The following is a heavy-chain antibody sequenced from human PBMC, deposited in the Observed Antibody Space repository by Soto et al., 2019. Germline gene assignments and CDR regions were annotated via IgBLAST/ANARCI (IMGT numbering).Heavy chain of an antibody. CDR3: ARDLGELWPSVGGY. J-gene: IGHJ4*02. V-gene: IGHV3-33*01. CDR2: IYYDGRNK. D-gene: IGHD1-26*01. Sequence: QVQLVESGGGVVQPGRSLRLSCAASGFTFNTYGMHWVRQAPGKGLEWVAVIYYDGRNKYYADSVKGRFTISRDNSKNTLNLQMNSLLVEETAVYYCARDLGELWPSVGGYWGQGTLVTVSS. CDR1: GFTFNTYG.